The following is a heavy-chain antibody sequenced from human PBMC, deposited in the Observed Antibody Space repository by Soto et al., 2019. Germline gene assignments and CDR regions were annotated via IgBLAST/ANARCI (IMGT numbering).Heavy chain of an antibody. V-gene: IGHV3-7*01. D-gene: IGHD3-16*02. Sequence: EVQVVESGGGLVQPGGSLRLSCAGSGFTFSRYWMSWVRQTPEMGLEWVASIKGDGSEKNYADSVRGRFTISRDNAKNSLYLHMNSLRAEDTAIYYCAREYRWGQGTLVIVSS. CDR3: AREYR. CDR1: GFTFSRYW. CDR2: IKGDGSEK. J-gene: IGHJ4*02.